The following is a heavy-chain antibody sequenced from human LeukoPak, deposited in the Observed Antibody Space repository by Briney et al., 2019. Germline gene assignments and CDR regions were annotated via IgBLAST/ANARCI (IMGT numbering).Heavy chain of an antibody. J-gene: IGHJ5*02. D-gene: IGHD6-19*01. CDR2: ISASGGRI. Sequence: GGSLRLSRAASGFTFSGYAMSWVRQAPAKGLEGVSGISASGGRIYYADSVKVRFTISRDNSKNTLYLQMNSLRAEDTAVYYCAKDQGSGPTDWFDPWGQGSLVTVSS. CDR1: GFTFSGYA. V-gene: IGHV3-23*01. CDR3: AKDQGSGPTDWFDP.